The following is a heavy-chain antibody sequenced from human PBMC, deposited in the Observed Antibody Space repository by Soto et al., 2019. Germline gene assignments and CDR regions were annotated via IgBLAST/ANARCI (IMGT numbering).Heavy chain of an antibody. J-gene: IGHJ4*02. Sequence: PGGSLRLSCAASGFTVSSNYMSWVRQAPGKGLEWVSVIYSGGSTYYADSVKGRFTISRDNSKNTLYLQMNSLRAEDTAVYYCVRVKETSGWGAFDYWGQGTLVTVSS. V-gene: IGHV3-53*01. CDR2: IYSGGST. D-gene: IGHD6-19*01. CDR3: VRVKETSGWGAFDY. CDR1: GFTVSSNY.